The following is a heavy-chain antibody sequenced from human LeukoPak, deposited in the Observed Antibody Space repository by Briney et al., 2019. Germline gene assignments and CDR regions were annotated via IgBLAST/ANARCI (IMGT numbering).Heavy chain of an antibody. D-gene: IGHD6-13*01. CDR3: ATISSSWLNYFDY. V-gene: IGHV4-59*04. CDR1: GFTFSSYE. J-gene: IGHJ4*02. Sequence: GSLRLSCAASGFTFSSYEMNWVRQAPGKGLEWIGNIYYSGSTYYSPSLKSRVTISVDTSKNQFSLKLSSVTASDAAVYYCATISSSWLNYFDYWGQGTLVTVSS. CDR2: IYYSGST.